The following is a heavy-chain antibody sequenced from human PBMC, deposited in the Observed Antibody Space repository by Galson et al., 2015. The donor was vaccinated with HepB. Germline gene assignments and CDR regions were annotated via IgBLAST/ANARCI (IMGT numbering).Heavy chain of an antibody. CDR1: GFTFSSHA. V-gene: IGHV3-23*01. CDR2: LSGSGSST. J-gene: IGHJ4*02. CDR3: AKGYYVSGSYYRGGNYFDY. Sequence: SLRLSCATSGFTFSSHAMSWVRQTPGKGLEWVSALSGSGSSTFYADSVKGRFTISRDNSRNTLYLQMNSLRAEDTALYYCAKGYYVSGSYYRGGNYFDYWGQGTLVTVSS. D-gene: IGHD3-10*01.